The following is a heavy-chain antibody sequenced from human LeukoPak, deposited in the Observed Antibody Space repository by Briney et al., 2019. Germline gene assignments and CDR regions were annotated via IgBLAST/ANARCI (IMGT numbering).Heavy chain of an antibody. Sequence: SETLSLTCSVSGGSISSYVYYWTWIRQPAGKGLEFLGRIQTGGTTYYNPSLKSRVMMSLDTSKNQFSLTLTSMTAADTAMYYCASERNVPVTTGGYYIDHWGQGTRVIVSS. CDR2: IQTGGTT. J-gene: IGHJ4*02. CDR3: ASERNVPVTTGGYYIDH. D-gene: IGHD4-17*01. CDR1: GGSISSYVYY. V-gene: IGHV4-4*07.